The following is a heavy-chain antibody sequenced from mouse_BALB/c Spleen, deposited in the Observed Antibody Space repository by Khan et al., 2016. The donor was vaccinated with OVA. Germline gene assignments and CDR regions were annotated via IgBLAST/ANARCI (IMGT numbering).Heavy chain of an antibody. J-gene: IGHJ4*01. D-gene: IGHD2-10*01. CDR3: ARAYYGNYREAMDY. V-gene: IGHV2-6-7*01. CDR2: IWGDGST. CDR1: GFSLTGYG. Sequence: QVQLKESGPGLVAPSQRLSITCTVSGFSLTGYGVNWVRQPPGKGLEWLGMIWGDGSTDYNSVLKSRLSISKDNSKSQIFLKMNSQQTDDTARYYGARAYYGNYREAMDYWGQGTSVTVSS.